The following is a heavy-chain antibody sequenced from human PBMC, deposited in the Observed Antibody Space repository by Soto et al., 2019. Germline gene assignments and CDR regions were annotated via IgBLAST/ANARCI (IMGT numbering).Heavy chain of an antibody. V-gene: IGHV3-15*01. CDR2: IKSKTDGGTT. CDR1: GFTFSNAW. Sequence: GGSLRLSCAASGFTFSNAWMSWVRQAPGKGLEWVGRIKSKTDGGTTDYAAPVKGRFTISRDDSKNTLYLQMNSLKTEDTAVYYCTTQYRSGWYVAFDIRAQGTMVTVSS. D-gene: IGHD6-13*01. CDR3: TTQYRSGWYVAFDI. J-gene: IGHJ3*02.